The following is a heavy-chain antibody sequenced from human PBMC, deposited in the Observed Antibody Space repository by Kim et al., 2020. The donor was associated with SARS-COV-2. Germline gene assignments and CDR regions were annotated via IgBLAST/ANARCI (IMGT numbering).Heavy chain of an antibody. D-gene: IGHD4-4*01. Sequence: LSLTCAASGFTFSSYSMNWVRQAPGKGLEWVSSISSSSSYIYYADSVKGRFTISRDNAKNSLYLQMNSLRAEDTAVYYCARDTTTVKCGYWGQGTLVTVSS. CDR1: GFTFSSYS. CDR2: ISSSSSYI. J-gene: IGHJ4*02. V-gene: IGHV3-21*01. CDR3: ARDTTTVKCGY.